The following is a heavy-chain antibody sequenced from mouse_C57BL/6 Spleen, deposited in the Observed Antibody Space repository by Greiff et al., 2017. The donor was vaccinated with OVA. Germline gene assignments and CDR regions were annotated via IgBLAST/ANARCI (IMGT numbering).Heavy chain of an antibody. CDR2: IWSGGST. J-gene: IGHJ4*01. CDR1: GFSLTSYG. D-gene: IGHD1-1*01. V-gene: IGHV2-2*01. Sequence: QVHVKQSGPGLVQPSQSLSITCTVSGFSLTSYGVHWVRQSPGKGLEWLGVIWSGGSTYYNAAFISRLSISKDNSKSQVFFKMNSLQADDTAIYYCARNLITTVVATGAMDYWGQGTSVTVSS. CDR3: ARNLITTVVATGAMDY.